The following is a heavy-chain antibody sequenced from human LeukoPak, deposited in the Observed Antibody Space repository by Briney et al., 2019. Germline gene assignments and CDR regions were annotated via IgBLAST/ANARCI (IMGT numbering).Heavy chain of an antibody. CDR3: ARGVVVVPAAIRGY. CDR2: ISSSSSYI. J-gene: IGHJ4*02. V-gene: IGHV3-21*01. D-gene: IGHD2-2*02. Sequence: GGSLRLSCAASGFTFSSYSMNWDRQAPGKGLEWVSSISSSSSYIYYADSVKGRFTISRDNAKNSLYLQMNSLRAEDTAVYYCARGVVVVPAAIRGYWGQGTLVTVSS. CDR1: GFTFSSYS.